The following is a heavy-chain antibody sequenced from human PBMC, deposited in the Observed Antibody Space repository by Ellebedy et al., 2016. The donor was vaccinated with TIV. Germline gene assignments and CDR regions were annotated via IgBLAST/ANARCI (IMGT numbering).Heavy chain of an antibody. J-gene: IGHJ6*02. V-gene: IGHV1-2*02. CDR2: INPDSGGT. CDR3: ARVLRATSGMDV. D-gene: IGHD4/OR15-4a*01. Sequence: ASVKVSCKASGYTFTANYIHWVRQAPGKGLEWMGWINPDSGGTNFARKFQGRVTMTRDTSVNTAYMELSRLQSDDTAMYYCARVLRATSGMDVWGQGTTVTVS. CDR1: GYTFTANY.